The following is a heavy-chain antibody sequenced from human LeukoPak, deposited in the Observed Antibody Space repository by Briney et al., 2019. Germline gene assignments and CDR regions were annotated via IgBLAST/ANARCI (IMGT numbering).Heavy chain of an antibody. CDR1: GFTFSSYE. CDR2: ISSSGSTI. Sequence: GGSLRLSCAASGFTFSSYEMNWVRQAPGKGLEWVSYISSSGSTIYYADSVKGRFTISRDNAKNSLYLQMNSLRAEDTAVYYCAKDSFITMIVVVTPMDAFDIWGQGTMVTVSS. CDR3: AKDSFITMIVVVTPMDAFDI. D-gene: IGHD3-22*01. V-gene: IGHV3-48*03. J-gene: IGHJ3*02.